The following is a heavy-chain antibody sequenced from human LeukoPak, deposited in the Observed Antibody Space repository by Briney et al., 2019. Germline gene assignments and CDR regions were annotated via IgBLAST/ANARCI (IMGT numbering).Heavy chain of an antibody. D-gene: IGHD6-19*01. CDR2: ISSSSSDI. J-gene: IGHJ4*02. V-gene: IGHV3-21*04. Sequence: GGSLRLSCAASGFTFSSYSMNWVRQAPGKGVGWVSSISSSSSDIYYADSVKGRFTISRDNAKNSLYLQMNSLRADDTALYYYAKASAAVVVNRYYFDYWGKGTLVTVSS. CDR1: GFTFSSYS. CDR3: AKASAAVVVNRYYFDY.